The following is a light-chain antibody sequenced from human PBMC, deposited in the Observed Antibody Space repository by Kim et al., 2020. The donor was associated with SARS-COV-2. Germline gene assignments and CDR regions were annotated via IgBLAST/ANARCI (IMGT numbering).Light chain of an antibody. CDR3: QQSYSTPYT. CDR1: QSINSY. J-gene: IGKJ2*01. CDR2: AAS. V-gene: IGKV1-39*01. Sequence: GDRVTITCRTSQSINSYLNWYQQKPGEAPRLLLYAASSLRNGVPSRFSGSGSGTDFTLTISSLQPEDFATYYCQQSYSTPYTFG.